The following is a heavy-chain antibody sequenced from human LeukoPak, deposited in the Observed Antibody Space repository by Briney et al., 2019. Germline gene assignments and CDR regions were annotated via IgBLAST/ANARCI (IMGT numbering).Heavy chain of an antibody. CDR1: GFTFSNYW. CDR2: MKQDGSET. D-gene: IGHD6-19*01. J-gene: IGHJ5*02. V-gene: IGHV3-7*01. Sequence: GGSLRLSCAASGFTFSNYWMSWVRQAPGKGLEWVANMKQDGSETYYVDSVKGRFTISRDNAKNSLYLQMNSLRAEDTAVYYCAREQWLPTNWFDPWGQGTLVTVSS. CDR3: AREQWLPTNWFDP.